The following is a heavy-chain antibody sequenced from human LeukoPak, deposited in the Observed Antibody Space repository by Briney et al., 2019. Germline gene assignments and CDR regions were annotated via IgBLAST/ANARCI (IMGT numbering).Heavy chain of an antibody. CDR1: GFTFSSYG. J-gene: IGHJ4*02. V-gene: IGHV3-30*02. Sequence: GGSLRLSCAASGFTFSSYGMHWVRQAPGKGLEWVAFIRYDGSNKYYADSVKGRFTISRDNSKNTLYLQMISLRAEDTAVYYCAKGAVVVVAAYYFDYWGQGTLVTVSS. CDR2: IRYDGSNK. D-gene: IGHD2-15*01. CDR3: AKGAVVVVAAYYFDY.